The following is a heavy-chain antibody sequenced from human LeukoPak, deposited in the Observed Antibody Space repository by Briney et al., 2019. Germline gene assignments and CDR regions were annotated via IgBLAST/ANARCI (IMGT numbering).Heavy chain of an antibody. J-gene: IGHJ4*02. D-gene: IGHD1-26*01. CDR3: ARERISGSYYDY. CDR2: ISYDGSNS. CDR1: GFTFSSYA. Sequence: GGSLRLSCAASGFTFSSYAMHWVRQAPGKGLEWVAVISYDGSNSYYADSVKGRFTISRNNSKNALYLQMNNLGVEDTAVYYCARERISGSYYDYWGQGTLVAVSS. V-gene: IGHV3-30-3*01.